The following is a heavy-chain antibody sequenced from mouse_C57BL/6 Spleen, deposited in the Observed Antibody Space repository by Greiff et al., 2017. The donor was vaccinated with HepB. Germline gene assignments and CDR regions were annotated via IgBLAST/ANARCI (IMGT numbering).Heavy chain of an antibody. V-gene: IGHV5-17*01. Sequence: DVMLVESGGGLVKPGGSLKLSCAASGFTFTDYGMHWVRQAPEQGLEWVAYISSGSSTNYYADTVKGGYTISRDNAKNTQFLQISRLRSEDAAMYYGGRGNCEGDMDYWGQGTSVTVSS. D-gene: IGHD4-1*01. J-gene: IGHJ4*01. CDR1: GFTFTDYG. CDR3: GRGNCEGDMDY. CDR2: ISSGSSTN.